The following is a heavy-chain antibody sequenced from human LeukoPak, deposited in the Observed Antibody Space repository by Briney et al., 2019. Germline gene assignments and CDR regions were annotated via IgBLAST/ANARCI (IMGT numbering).Heavy chain of an antibody. CDR2: IYYSGST. J-gene: IGHJ4*02. D-gene: IGHD3-10*01. CDR1: GGSISSYY. CDR3: ASSIYYGSGSYDY. V-gene: IGHV4-59*01. Sequence: KSSETLSLTCTVSGGSISSYYWSWIRQPPGKGLEWIGYIYYSGSTNYNPSLKSRVTISVDTSKNQFSLKLSSVTAADTAVYYCASSIYYGSGSYDYWGQGTLVTVSS.